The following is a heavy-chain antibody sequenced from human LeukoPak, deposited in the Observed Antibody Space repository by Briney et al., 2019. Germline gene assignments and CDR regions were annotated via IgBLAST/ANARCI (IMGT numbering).Heavy chain of an antibody. J-gene: IGHJ4*02. V-gene: IGHV1-69*13. CDR3: ARVEAVAGFQYYFDY. CDR1: GGTFSSYA. Sequence: SVKVSCEASGGTFSSYAISWVRQAPGQGLEWMGGIIPIFGTANYAQKFQGRVTITADESTSTAYMELSSLRSEDTAVYYCARVEAVAGFQYYFDYWGQGTLVTVSS. CDR2: IIPIFGTA. D-gene: IGHD6-19*01.